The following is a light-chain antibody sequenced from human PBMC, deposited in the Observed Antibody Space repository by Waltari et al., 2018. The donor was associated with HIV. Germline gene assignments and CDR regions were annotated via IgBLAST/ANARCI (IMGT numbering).Light chain of an antibody. Sequence: QSAPTQPASVSGSPGQSITISCTGTSSDLGNYKYVSWYQQSPGNAPKLRIYEVSNRPSGVSNSFSGSKAGNTASLTISGRQAEDEADYYCSSYISTTTLFGTGTKVTVL. J-gene: IGLJ1*01. CDR3: SSYISTTTL. V-gene: IGLV2-14*01. CDR2: EVS. CDR1: SSDLGNYKY.